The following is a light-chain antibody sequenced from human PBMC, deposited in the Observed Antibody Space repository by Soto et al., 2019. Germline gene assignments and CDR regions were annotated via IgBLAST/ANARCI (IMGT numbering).Light chain of an antibody. V-gene: IGLV2-14*01. Sequence: QSALTQPASVSGSPGQSITISCTGTSSDVGGYNYVSWYQRHPGKPPKLMIYEVTDRPSGVSDRFSGSKSGNTASLTISGLQAEDEADYYCSSYTSSSTLVFGGGTKVTVL. J-gene: IGLJ3*02. CDR2: EVT. CDR3: SSYTSSSTLV. CDR1: SSDVGGYNY.